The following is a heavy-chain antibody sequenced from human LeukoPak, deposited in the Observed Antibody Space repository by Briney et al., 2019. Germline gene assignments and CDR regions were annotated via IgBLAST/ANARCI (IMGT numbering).Heavy chain of an antibody. CDR2: INPNSGGT. D-gene: IGHD1-26*01. V-gene: IGHV1-2*02. CDR1: GYTFTGYY. J-gene: IGHJ4*02. Sequence: GASVKVSCKASGYTFTGYYMHWVRQAPGQGLEWMGWINPNSGGTNYAQKFQGRVTMTRDTSISTAYMELSRLRSEDTAVYYCARDKVVGATYFDYWGQGTLVTVSS. CDR3: ARDKVVGATYFDY.